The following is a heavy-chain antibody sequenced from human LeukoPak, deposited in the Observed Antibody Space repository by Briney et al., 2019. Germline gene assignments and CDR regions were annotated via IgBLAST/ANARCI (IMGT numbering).Heavy chain of an antibody. CDR3: ARDQGIAVADPHPHILDY. J-gene: IGHJ4*02. Sequence: PGRSLRLSCAASGFTFSSYGMHWVRQAPGKGLEWVAVIWYDGSNKYYADSVKGRFTISRDNSKNTLYLQMNSLRAEDTAVYYCARDQGIAVADPHPHILDYWGQGTLVTVSS. V-gene: IGHV3-33*01. D-gene: IGHD6-19*01. CDR2: IWYDGSNK. CDR1: GFTFSSYG.